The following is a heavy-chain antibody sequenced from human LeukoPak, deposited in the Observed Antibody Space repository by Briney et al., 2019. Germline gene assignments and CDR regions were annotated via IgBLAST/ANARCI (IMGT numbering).Heavy chain of an antibody. J-gene: IGHJ4*02. Sequence: PGGSLRLSCAASGFTFCNYGMNWVRQAPGKGLEWVSYISSGSRTINYADSVKGPFTVSRDKAKNSLYLQMNSLRAEETAVYYCARGGSSRPDYWGQGTLVTVSS. V-gene: IGHV3-48*01. CDR2: ISSGSRTI. CDR1: GFTFCNYG. CDR3: ARGGSSRPDY.